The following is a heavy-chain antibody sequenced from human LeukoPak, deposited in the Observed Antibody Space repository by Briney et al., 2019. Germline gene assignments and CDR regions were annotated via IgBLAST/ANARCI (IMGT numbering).Heavy chain of an antibody. CDR1: GGSINSYY. CDR2: IFYTGST. Sequence: SETLSHTCTVSGGSINSYYWTWIRQPPGKGLEWIGYIFYTGSTNYNPSLKSRVTLSVDTSKYQFSLKLSSVTAADTALYYCARHLDTSGTGFDYWGLGTLVTVSS. J-gene: IGHJ4*02. D-gene: IGHD2-8*02. CDR3: ARHLDTSGTGFDY. V-gene: IGHV4-59*08.